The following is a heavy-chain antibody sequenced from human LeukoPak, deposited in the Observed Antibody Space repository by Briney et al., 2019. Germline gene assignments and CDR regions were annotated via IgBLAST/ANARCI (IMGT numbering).Heavy chain of an antibody. D-gene: IGHD3-22*01. V-gene: IGHV1-46*01. CDR3: ARISETMMGP. J-gene: IGHJ5*02. Sequence: ASVKVSCKASGYTFTSYYMHWVRQAPGQGLEWMGIINPSGGSTSYAQKLQGRVTMTTDTSTSTAYMELRSLRSDDTAVYYCARISETMMGPWGQGTLVTVSS. CDR2: INPSGGST. CDR1: GYTFTSYY.